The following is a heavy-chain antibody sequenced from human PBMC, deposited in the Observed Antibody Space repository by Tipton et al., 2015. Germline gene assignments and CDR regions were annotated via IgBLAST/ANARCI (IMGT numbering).Heavy chain of an antibody. CDR3: ARGQSTHFFDP. CDR2: ISPYNGNT. CDR1: GYTFTSYG. J-gene: IGHJ5*02. V-gene: IGHV1-18*01. Sequence: QSGAEVKKPGASVKVSCKTAGYTFTSYGISWVRQAPGQGLEWMGWISPYNGNTKYAQKFQGRVTVTTDASTNTAYMELRSLRSDDTAVYYCARGQSTHFFDPWGQGTLVTVSS. D-gene: IGHD4-11*01.